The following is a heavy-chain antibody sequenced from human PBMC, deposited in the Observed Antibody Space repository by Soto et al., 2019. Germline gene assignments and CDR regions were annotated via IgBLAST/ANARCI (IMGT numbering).Heavy chain of an antibody. J-gene: IGHJ3*02. CDR1: GGSVTSGTYY. V-gene: IGHV4-61*01. CDR3: ASANAGAFNI. Sequence: SETLSRTCTVSGGSVTSGTYYWSWIRQAPGKGLEYIGYIYYSGSNNYNPSLNSRVTISVDTPKNQFSLKLSSATAADTALYYCASANAGAFNIWGQGTMVTVSS. CDR2: IYYSGSN.